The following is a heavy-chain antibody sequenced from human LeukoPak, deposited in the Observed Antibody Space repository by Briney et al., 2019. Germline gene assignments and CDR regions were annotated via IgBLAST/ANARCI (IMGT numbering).Heavy chain of an antibody. J-gene: IGHJ3*02. Sequence: WETLSLTCTVSGGSISSYYWSWMRQPPGKGLEWVGCIYSCGSTNYNPSLKSRVTISVDTSKNQFSLKLNSVTAADTDVYYCARPYSSGWYGAFDIWGQGTMVTVSS. D-gene: IGHD6-19*01. CDR1: GGSISSYY. CDR2: IYSCGST. V-gene: IGHV4-59*08. CDR3: ARPYSSGWYGAFDI.